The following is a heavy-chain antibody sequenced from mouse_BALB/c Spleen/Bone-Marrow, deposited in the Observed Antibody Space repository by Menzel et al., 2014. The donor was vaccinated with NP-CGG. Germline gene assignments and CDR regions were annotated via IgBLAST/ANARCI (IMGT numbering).Heavy chain of an antibody. CDR3: TRLTYYGLSDY. Sequence: VQLQQSGGGLVQPGGSLKLSCTASGFDFSRYWMSWVRQAPGKRLQWIGEINPESSTINYTPSLKDKFIISRDNTKNTLYLQMSKVRSEDTALYYCTRLTYYGLSDYWGQGTTLTVSS. V-gene: IGHV4-1*02. CDR1: GFDFSRYW. CDR2: INPESSTI. D-gene: IGHD1-2*01. J-gene: IGHJ2*01.